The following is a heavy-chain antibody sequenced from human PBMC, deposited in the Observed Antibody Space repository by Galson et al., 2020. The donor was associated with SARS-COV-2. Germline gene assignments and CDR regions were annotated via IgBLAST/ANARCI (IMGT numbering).Heavy chain of an antibody. Sequence: SETLSLTCAVYGGSFSGYYWSWIRQPPGQGMEWIGEINHSGSTNYNPSLKSRVTISVDTSKNQFSLKLSSVAAADTAVYYCARGAAGTTVTTLGFGFYYYYYMDVWGKGTTVTVSS. J-gene: IGHJ6*03. V-gene: IGHV4-34*01. D-gene: IGHD4-4*01. CDR1: GGSFSGYY. CDR3: ARGAAGTTVTTLGFGFYYYYYMDV. CDR2: INHSGST.